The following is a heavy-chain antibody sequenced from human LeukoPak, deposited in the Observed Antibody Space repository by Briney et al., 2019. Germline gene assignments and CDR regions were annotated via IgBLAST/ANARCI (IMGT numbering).Heavy chain of an antibody. CDR2: IYTSGGT. J-gene: IGHJ4*02. CDR3: ARVSGSSSL. D-gene: IGHD3-10*01. CDR1: GGSISTYY. V-gene: IGHV4-4*07. Sequence: PSETLSLTCTVSGGSISTYYWSWIRQLAGKGLEWIGRIYTSGGTNYNPSLKSRVTMSVDTSKNQFSLKPKSVTAADTAMYYCARVSGSSSLWGQGTLVTVSS.